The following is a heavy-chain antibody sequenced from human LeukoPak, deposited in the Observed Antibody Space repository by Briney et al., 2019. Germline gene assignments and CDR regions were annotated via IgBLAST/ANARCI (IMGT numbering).Heavy chain of an antibody. CDR3: AREASRYPGGAAAFDI. CDR2: ISGSGGST. D-gene: IGHD2-2*01. J-gene: IGHJ3*02. V-gene: IGHV3-23*01. Sequence: GGSLRLSCAASGFTFSSYAMSWVRQAPGKGLEWVSAISGSGGSTYYADSVKGRFTISRDNAKNSLYLQMNSLRAEDTAVYYCAREASRYPGGAAAFDIWGQGTMVSVSS. CDR1: GFTFSSYA.